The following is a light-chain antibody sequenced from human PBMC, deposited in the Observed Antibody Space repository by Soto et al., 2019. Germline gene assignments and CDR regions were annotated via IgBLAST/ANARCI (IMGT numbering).Light chain of an antibody. CDR2: AAS. Sequence: DIQMTQSLSSLSASVGDRVNIXCRASQSIYTYLHWYRQRPGSAPNLLVFAASALHSGVPSRFSGSGSGTNFTLTISNLQSEDFATYYCQQSYSPPVTFGGGTKVDI. CDR3: QQSYSPPVT. V-gene: IGKV1-39*01. CDR1: QSIYTY. J-gene: IGKJ4*01.